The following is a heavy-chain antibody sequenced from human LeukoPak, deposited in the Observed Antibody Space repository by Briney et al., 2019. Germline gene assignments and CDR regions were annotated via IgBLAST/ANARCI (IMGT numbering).Heavy chain of an antibody. CDR1: GYSFSIYW. CDR2: IYPDDSDT. J-gene: IGHJ4*02. Sequence: GESLKISCKGSGYSFSIYWIAWVRQMPGEGLESMGIIYPDDSDTRYSPPFQGRVTISADKSINTAYLHWSSLEASDTAVYFCVRGGRDGYRYYDYWGQGTLVTVSS. V-gene: IGHV5-51*01. D-gene: IGHD5-24*01. CDR3: VRGGRDGYRYYDY.